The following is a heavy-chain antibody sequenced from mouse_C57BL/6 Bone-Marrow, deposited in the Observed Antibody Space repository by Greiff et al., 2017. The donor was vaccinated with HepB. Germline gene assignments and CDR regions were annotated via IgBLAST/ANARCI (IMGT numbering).Heavy chain of an antibody. J-gene: IGHJ1*03. D-gene: IGHD1-3*01. CDR2: ISDGGSYT. CDR3: ARDKGGKGGYFDV. V-gene: IGHV5-4*01. Sequence: EVQLVESGGGLVKPGGSLKLSCAASGFTFSSYAMSWVRQTPEKRLEWVATISDGGSYTYYPDNVKGRFTISRDNAKNNLYLQMSHLKSEDTAMYYCARDKGGKGGYFDVWGTGTTVTVSS. CDR1: GFTFSSYA.